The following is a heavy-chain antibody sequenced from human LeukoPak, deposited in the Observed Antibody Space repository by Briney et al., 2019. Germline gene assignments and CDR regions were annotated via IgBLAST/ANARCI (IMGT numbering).Heavy chain of an antibody. CDR1: GYTFTSYY. V-gene: IGHV1-46*01. Sequence: ASVKVSCKASGYTFTSYYMHWVRQAPGQGLEWVGIINPSGGSTSYAQKFQGRVTMTRDTSTSTVYMELSSLRSEDTAVYYCARDMGYYGSGSYQSLDYFDYWGQGTLVTVSS. CDR2: INPSGGST. J-gene: IGHJ4*02. D-gene: IGHD3-10*01. CDR3: ARDMGYYGSGSYQSLDYFDY.